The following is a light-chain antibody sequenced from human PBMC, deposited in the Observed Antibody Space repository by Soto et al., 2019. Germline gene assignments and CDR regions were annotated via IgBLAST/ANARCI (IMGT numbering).Light chain of an antibody. CDR2: QVN. CDR1: TSDIGAYNF. V-gene: IGLV2-14*01. CDR3: SSFTTSTTLV. Sequence: QSALTKPASVSGSPGQSIAVSCTGTTSDIGAYNFVSWYQHYPGKAPQLIIYQVNNRPSGVSDRFSGSKSGNTASLTISGLQAEDEADYYCSSFTTSTTLVFGGGNKLTVL. J-gene: IGLJ2*01.